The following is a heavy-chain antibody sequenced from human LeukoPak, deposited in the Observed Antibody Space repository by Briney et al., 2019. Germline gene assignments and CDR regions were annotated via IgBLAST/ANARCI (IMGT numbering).Heavy chain of an antibody. CDR1: GDSISRGRYH. CDR3: ARSFSEKFYFES. CDR2: IYASGKT. V-gene: IGHV4-61*02. Sequence: PSETLSLTFTVSGDSISRGRYHWSWVRQPAGKELEWIGRIYASGKTDYNPYTPSLKSRVAMSLDTSKNQVSLYLTSVTAADTAMYYCARSFSEKFYFESWGQGTLVTVSS. J-gene: IGHJ4*02. D-gene: IGHD1-26*01.